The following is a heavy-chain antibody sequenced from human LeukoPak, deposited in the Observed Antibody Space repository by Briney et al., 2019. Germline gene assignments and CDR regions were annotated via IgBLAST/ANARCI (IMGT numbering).Heavy chain of an antibody. CDR3: ARFTANPTDY. J-gene: IGHJ4*02. V-gene: IGHV1-2*06. D-gene: IGHD5-18*01. CDR1: GYTFTGYY. CDR2: INPNSGGT. Sequence: ASVTVSCKASGYTFTGYYMHWVRQAPGQGLEWMGRINPNSGGTNYAQKFQGRVTMTRDTSISTAYMELSRLRSDDTAVYYYARFTANPTDYWGQGTLVTVSS.